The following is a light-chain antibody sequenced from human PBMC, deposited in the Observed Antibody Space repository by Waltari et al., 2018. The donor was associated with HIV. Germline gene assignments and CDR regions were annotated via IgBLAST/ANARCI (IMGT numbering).Light chain of an antibody. CDR1: SSNIGRHA. V-gene: IGLV1-44*01. J-gene: IGLJ2*01. Sequence: QPVLTQSPSASGTPGQRVIISCSGSSSNIGRHAVSCYQHLPGATPTLLIFGNNQRSSGVPDRFSGSKSATSASLAISGLRSVDEADYSCAAWDDSLDGPVFGGGTKLTVL. CDR3: AAWDDSLDGPV. CDR2: GNN.